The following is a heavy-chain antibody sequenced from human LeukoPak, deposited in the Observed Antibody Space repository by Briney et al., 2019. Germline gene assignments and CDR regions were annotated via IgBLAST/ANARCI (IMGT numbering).Heavy chain of an antibody. D-gene: IGHD4-23*01. CDR3: ARSQMDYGGNFDY. V-gene: IGHV1-46*01. CDR2: INPSGGST. CDR1: GYTFTSYY. J-gene: IGHJ4*02. Sequence: ASVKVSCKASGYTFTSYYMHWVRQAPGQGLEWMIIINPSGGSTRYTQKFKGRVTMTRDTSTSTVYMELSSLRSEDTAVYYCARSQMDYGGNFDYWGQGTLVTVSS.